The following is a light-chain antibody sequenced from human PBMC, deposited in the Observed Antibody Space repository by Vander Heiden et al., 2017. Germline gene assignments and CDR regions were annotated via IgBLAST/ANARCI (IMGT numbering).Light chain of an antibody. V-gene: IGKV2-28*01. Sequence: DIVMTRSPLSLPVTPGDPAPTSCTPSQSLLHGNGSPNLDRSMQKTGLSPQLLIYLGSTRASGVPDRLRGSGSGTDFTLKISRVEADDVGVYYCRQSLQAAQTFGQGTKVEIK. CDR1: QSLLHGNGSPN. J-gene: IGKJ1*01. CDR2: LGS. CDR3: RQSLQAAQT.